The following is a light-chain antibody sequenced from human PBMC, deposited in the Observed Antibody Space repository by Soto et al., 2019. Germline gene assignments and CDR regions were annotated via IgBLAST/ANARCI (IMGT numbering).Light chain of an antibody. CDR2: DVS. CDR1: SSDVGDYNY. CDR3: CSFAGSYTLWV. J-gene: IGLJ3*02. Sequence: QSALTQPRSVSGSPGQSVTISCTGTSSDVGDYNYVSWYQQYPGKAPKLVIYDVSKRPSGVPDRFSGSKSGNTASLTISGLQDEEEADYYCCSFAGSYTLWVFGGGTKVTVL. V-gene: IGLV2-11*01.